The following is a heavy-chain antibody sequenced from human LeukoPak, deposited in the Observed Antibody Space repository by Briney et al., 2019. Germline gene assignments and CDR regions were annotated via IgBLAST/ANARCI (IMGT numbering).Heavy chain of an antibody. CDR1: GDSVNSHLYF. V-gene: IGHV4-39*01. CDR3: VRMVRGVILGPNYYPYHMDV. J-gene: IGHJ6*03. CDR2: VYYAGST. D-gene: IGHD3-10*01. Sequence: PSETLSLTCSVSGDSVNSHLYFWAWVRQPPGKGLQWIGSVYYAGSTYYNPSLESRVIISVDTSRDEFSLKLNSVTAADTFVYFCVRMVRGVILGPNYYPYHMDVWGKGTTVTVSS.